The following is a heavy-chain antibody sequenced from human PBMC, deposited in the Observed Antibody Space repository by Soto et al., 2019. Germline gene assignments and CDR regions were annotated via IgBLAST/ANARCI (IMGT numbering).Heavy chain of an antibody. V-gene: IGHV3-30-3*01. CDR1: GFTFSSYA. D-gene: IGHD2-15*01. Sequence: GGSLRLSCAASGFTFSSYAMHWVRQAPGKGLEWVAVISYDGSNKYYADSVKGRFTISRDNSKNTLYLQMNSLRAEDTAVYYCARDLGDIVVVVAATVLDYWGQGTLVTVSS. CDR2: ISYDGSNK. CDR3: ARDLGDIVVVVAATVLDY. J-gene: IGHJ4*02.